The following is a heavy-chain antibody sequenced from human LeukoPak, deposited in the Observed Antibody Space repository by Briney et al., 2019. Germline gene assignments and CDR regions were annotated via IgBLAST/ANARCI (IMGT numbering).Heavy chain of an antibody. D-gene: IGHD5-24*01. CDR1: GFTFNNYW. V-gene: IGHV3-7*01. J-gene: IGHJ4*02. CDR2: IKQDESEK. Sequence: GGSLRLSCEASGFTFNNYWMSWFRQAPGKGLEWVANIKQDESEKNYVDSVKGRFTISRDNAKNSLYLQMNSLRAEDTAVYYCAQESVDGFNSYWGQGTLVTVSS. CDR3: AQESVDGFNSY.